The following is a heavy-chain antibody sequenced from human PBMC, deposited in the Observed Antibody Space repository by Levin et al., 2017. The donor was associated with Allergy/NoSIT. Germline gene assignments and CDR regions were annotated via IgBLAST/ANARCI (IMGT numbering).Heavy chain of an antibody. D-gene: IGHD6-25*01. CDR2: IFYSGSI. Sequence: SQTLSLTCTVSGGSISSSSHHWGWIRQPPGKGLEWIGSIFYSGSIYYNPPLKSRVTISGDTSKNQFSLKLSSVTAADTAMYYCAKAAAGGAFDMWGQGTKVTVSS. J-gene: IGHJ3*02. CDR1: GGSISSSSHH. V-gene: IGHV4-39*01. CDR3: AKAAAGGAFDM.